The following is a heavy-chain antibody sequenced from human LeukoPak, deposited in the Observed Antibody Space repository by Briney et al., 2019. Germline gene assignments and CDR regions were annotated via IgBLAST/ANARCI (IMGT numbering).Heavy chain of an antibody. D-gene: IGHD3-22*01. CDR3: ARSLMIVVAVDAFDI. J-gene: IGHJ3*02. CDR1: GGSISSSSYY. Sequence: SETLSLTCPVSGGSISSSSYYWGWIRQPPGKGLEWIGSIYYSGSTYYNPSLKSRVTISVDTSKNQFSLKLSSVTAADTAVYYCARSLMIVVAVDAFDIWGQGTMVTVSS. CDR2: IYYSGST. V-gene: IGHV4-39*07.